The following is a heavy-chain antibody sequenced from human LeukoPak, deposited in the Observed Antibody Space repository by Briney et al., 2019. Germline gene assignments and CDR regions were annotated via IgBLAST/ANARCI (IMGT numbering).Heavy chain of an antibody. CDR3: ARDNYDFWSGYSTVGYMDV. J-gene: IGHJ6*03. D-gene: IGHD3-3*01. Sequence: GGSLRPSCAASGFTFSSYAMSWVRQAPGKGLEWVSAISGSGGSTYYADSVKGRFTISRDNAKNSLYLQMNSLRAEDTAVYYCARDNYDFWSGYSTVGYMDVWGKGTTVTVSS. CDR1: GFTFSSYA. CDR2: ISGSGGST. V-gene: IGHV3-23*01.